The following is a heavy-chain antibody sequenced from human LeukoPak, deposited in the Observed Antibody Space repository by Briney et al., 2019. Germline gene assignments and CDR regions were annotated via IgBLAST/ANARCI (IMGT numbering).Heavy chain of an antibody. CDR3: AELGITMIGGV. V-gene: IGHV3-48*03. J-gene: IGHJ6*04. Sequence: GGSLRLSCAASGFTFSSCSMNWVRQAPGKGLEWVSYISSSGSTIYYADSVKGRFTISRDNAKNSLYLQMNSLRAEDTAVYYCAELGITMIGGVWGKGTTVTISS. CDR1: GFTFSSCS. D-gene: IGHD3-10*02. CDR2: ISSSGSTI.